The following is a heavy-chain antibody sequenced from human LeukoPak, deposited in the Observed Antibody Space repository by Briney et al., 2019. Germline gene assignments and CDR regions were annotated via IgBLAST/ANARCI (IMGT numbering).Heavy chain of an antibody. J-gene: IGHJ5*02. V-gene: IGHV3-23*01. D-gene: IGHD5-18*01. CDR2: ISTSGDFT. CDR1: GFTFSSYA. Sequence: GGSLRLSCATSGFTFSSYAMNWVRQAPGKGLECVSFISTSGDFTYYAASVKGRFTVSRDNSKNTLYLQMNSLRAEDTAVYYCAKPGYSYGYGWFDPWGQGTLVTVSS. CDR3: AKPGYSYGYGWFDP.